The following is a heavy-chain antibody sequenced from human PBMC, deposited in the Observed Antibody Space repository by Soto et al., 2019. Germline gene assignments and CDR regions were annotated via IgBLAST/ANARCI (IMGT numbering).Heavy chain of an antibody. V-gene: IGHV1-18*01. J-gene: IGHJ5*02. CDR3: ARYQYLTPVTTGGEYNWFDP. Sequence: QVQLVQSGAEVKKPGASVKVSCKASGYTFTSYGISWVRQAPGQGLEWMGWISAYNGNTNYAQKLQGRVTMTTDTSTSTAYMELRRLRSDETAVYYCARYQYLTPVTTGGEYNWFDPWGKGTLVTVSS. CDR1: GYTFTSYG. CDR2: ISAYNGNT. D-gene: IGHD4-17*01.